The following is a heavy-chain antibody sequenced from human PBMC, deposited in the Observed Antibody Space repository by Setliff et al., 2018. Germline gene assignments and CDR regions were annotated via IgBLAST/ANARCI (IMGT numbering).Heavy chain of an antibody. Sequence: AGGSLRLSCAASGFSFSGSYMSWVRQAPGKGLEWISKISGGGTTIFYADSVRGRLTISRDNTKNSLYLQMNSLRAEDTAVYYCARDGVMYGMDVWGQGTTVTVSS. CDR1: GFSFSGSY. D-gene: IGHD2-8*01. CDR2: ISGGGTTI. V-gene: IGHV3-11*04. J-gene: IGHJ6*02. CDR3: ARDGVMYGMDV.